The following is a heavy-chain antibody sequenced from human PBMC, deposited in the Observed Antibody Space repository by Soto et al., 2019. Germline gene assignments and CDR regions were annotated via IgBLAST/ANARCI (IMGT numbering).Heavy chain of an antibody. J-gene: IGHJ4*02. CDR3: GIGSGWYGNY. D-gene: IGHD6-19*01. V-gene: IGHV1-69*13. Sequence: SVKVSCNAAGGTFSSYAISWVRQAPGQGLEWMGGIIPIFGTANYAQKFQGRVTITADEYTSTAYMELSSLRSEDTAVYYGGIGSGWYGNYWGQRTLVTVSS. CDR2: IIPIFGTA. CDR1: GGTFSSYA.